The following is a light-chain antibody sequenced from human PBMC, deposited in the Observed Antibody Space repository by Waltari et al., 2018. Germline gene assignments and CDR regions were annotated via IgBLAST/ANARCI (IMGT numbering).Light chain of an antibody. Sequence: DIQMTQSPSSLSASGGDRVTITCRASQSVSIYLNWYQQQPGKAPKLLIYTTSNLQSGVPSRFSGSGSGTDFTLTISSLQLEDLATYYCQQSYNTPLSFGGGTKVEIK. CDR3: QQSYNTPLS. CDR2: TTS. CDR1: QSVSIY. V-gene: IGKV1-39*01. J-gene: IGKJ4*01.